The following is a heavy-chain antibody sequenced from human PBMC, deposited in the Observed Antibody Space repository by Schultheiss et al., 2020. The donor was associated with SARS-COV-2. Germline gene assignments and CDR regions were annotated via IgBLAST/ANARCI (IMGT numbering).Heavy chain of an antibody. CDR1: GGSFSGYY. CDR3: ARGRFDIVVVPAAGYMDV. Sequence: SETLPLTCAVYGGSFSGYYWSWIRQPPGKGLEWIGEINHSGSTNYNPSLKSRVTISVDTSKNQFSLKLSSVTAADTAVYYCARGRFDIVVVPAAGYMDVWGKGTTVTVSS. D-gene: IGHD2-2*01. CDR2: INHSGST. J-gene: IGHJ6*03. V-gene: IGHV4-34*01.